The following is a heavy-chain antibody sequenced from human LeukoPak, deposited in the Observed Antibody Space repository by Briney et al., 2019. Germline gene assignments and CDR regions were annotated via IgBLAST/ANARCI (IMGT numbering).Heavy chain of an antibody. CDR2: VSESGDST. J-gene: IGHJ4*02. Sequence: QSGGSLRLSCAASGITFSRFAMSWVSQAPGKGLEWVSVVSESGDSTHYAESVKGRFTISRDNSKNTLYLEMNRLRADDTAVYYCAKDTAQGYTFGTIEQDYWGQGTLVTVAS. V-gene: IGHV3-23*01. CDR3: AKDTAQGYTFGTIEQDY. CDR1: GITFSRFA. D-gene: IGHD5-12*01.